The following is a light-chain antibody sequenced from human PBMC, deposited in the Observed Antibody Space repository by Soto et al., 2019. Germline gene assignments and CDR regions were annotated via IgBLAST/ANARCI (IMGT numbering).Light chain of an antibody. CDR1: QSISSY. V-gene: IGKV1-39*01. J-gene: IGKJ1*01. Sequence: DIQMTQSPSSLSASVGDRVTITCRASQSISSYLNWYQQKPGKAPKLLIYAASSLQSGVPSRFSGSGSGTDFTLTISSLQPEDFATYYCQQISSTIWTSGHGTKVDIK. CDR2: AAS. CDR3: QQISSTIWT.